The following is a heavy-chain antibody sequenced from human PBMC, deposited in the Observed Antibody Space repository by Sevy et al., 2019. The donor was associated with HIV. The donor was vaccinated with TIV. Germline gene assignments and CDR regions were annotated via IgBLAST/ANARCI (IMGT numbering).Heavy chain of an antibody. CDR3: AREAELTLGGNYYYYGMDV. CDR1: GFTFGSYT. D-gene: IGHD2-15*01. CDR2: ISSSSTDI. J-gene: IGHJ6*02. Sequence: GGSLRLSCVASGFTFGSYTMNWVRQAPGKGLEWVSHISSSSTDIHYADSVKGRFTVSRDNAKNSLYLQMNSLRVEDTALYYCAREAELTLGGNYYYYGMDVWGQGTTVTVSS. V-gene: IGHV3-21*01.